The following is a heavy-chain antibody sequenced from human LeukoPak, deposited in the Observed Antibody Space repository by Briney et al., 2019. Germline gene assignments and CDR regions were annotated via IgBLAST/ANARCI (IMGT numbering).Heavy chain of an antibody. J-gene: IGHJ3*02. V-gene: IGHV3-30-3*01. Sequence: GGSLRLSCAASGFTFSSYAMHWVRQAPGKGLEWVAVISYDGSNKYYADSVKGRFTISRDNSKNTLYLQMNSLRAEDTAVYYCTRDHPSDIWGQGTMVTVSS. CDR1: GFTFSSYA. CDR2: ISYDGSNK. CDR3: TRDHPSDI.